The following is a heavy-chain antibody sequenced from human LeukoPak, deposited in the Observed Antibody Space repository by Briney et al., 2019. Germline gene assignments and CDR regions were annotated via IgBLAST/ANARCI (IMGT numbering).Heavy chain of an antibody. V-gene: IGHV3-23*01. J-gene: IGHJ4*02. Sequence: GGSLRLSCAASGFTFSGYGMSWVRQAPGKGLEWVSAISGSGGSTYYADSVKGRFTISRDNSKNTLYLQMNSLRAEDTAVYYCAKVHNYYYDSRGHYYFDYWGQGTLVTVSS. CDR3: AKVHNYYYDSRGHYYFDY. CDR2: ISGSGGST. CDR1: GFTFSGYG. D-gene: IGHD3-22*01.